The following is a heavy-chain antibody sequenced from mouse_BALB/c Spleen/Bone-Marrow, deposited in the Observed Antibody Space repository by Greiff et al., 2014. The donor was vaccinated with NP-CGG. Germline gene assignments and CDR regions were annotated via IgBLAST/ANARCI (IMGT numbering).Heavy chain of an antibody. V-gene: IGHV4-1*02. D-gene: IGHD2-10*02. CDR2: IYPDSSTI. CDR3: ARRGYGNHWYFDV. J-gene: IGHJ1*01. Sequence: EVKVEESGGGLVQPGGSLKLSCAASGFDFSRYWMSWVRQAPGKGLEWIGEIYPDSSTINYTPSLKDKFIISRDNAKNTLYLQMSKVRSEDTALYYCARRGYGNHWYFDVWGAGTTVTVSS. CDR1: GFDFSRYW.